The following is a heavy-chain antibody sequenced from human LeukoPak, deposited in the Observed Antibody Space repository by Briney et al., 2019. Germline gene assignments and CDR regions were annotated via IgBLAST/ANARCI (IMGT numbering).Heavy chain of an antibody. J-gene: IGHJ4*02. Sequence: PSETLSLTCTVSGGSISSYYWGWIRQPPGKGLEWIGYICTSGSTNYNPSPKSRVTISVDTSKHQFSLKLSSVTAAATAVYYCARQLRYFDWRIDYWGQGTLVTVYS. CDR2: ICTSGST. CDR1: GGSISSYY. V-gene: IGHV4-4*09. CDR3: ARQLRYFDWRIDY. D-gene: IGHD3-9*01.